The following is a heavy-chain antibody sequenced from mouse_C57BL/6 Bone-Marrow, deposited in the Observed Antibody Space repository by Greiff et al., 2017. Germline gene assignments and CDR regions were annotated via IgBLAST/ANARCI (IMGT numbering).Heavy chain of an antibody. J-gene: IGHJ3*01. Sequence: QVQLKESDAELVKPGASVKISCKVSGYTFTDHTIHWMKQRHEQGLEWIGYIYPRDGSTKYNDQFKGKATLTADKSSSTAYMQLNSLTSEDSAVYVCARRRRKYSNHGAWFAYWGQGTLVTVSA. CDR1: GYTFTDHT. V-gene: IGHV1-78*01. CDR2: IYPRDGST. CDR3: ARRRRKYSNHGAWFAY. D-gene: IGHD2-5*01.